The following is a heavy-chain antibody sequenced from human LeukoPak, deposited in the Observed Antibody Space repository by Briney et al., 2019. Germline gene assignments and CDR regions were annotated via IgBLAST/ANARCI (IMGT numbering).Heavy chain of an antibody. D-gene: IGHD1-26*01. CDR1: GYTFTSYA. CDR2: INAGNGNT. CDR3: ARDRGGSYVFDAFDI. J-gene: IGHJ3*02. Sequence: ASVKVSCKASGYTFTSYAMHWVRQAPGQRLEWMGWINAGNGNTKYSQKFQGRVTITRDTSASTAYMELSSLRSEDTAVYYCARDRGGSYVFDAFDIWGQGTMVTVSS. V-gene: IGHV1-3*01.